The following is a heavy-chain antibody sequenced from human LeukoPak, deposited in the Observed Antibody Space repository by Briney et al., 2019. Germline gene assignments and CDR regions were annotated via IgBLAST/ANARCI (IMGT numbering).Heavy chain of an antibody. CDR1: GCTISSGDYY. V-gene: IGHV4-30-4*08. D-gene: IGHD3-10*01. CDR3: ARTSLGGAWFDP. J-gene: IGHJ5*02. Sequence: PSETLSLTCTVSGCTISSGDYYWSWIRQPPGKGLEWIEYIYYNGSTYYNPSLKSRVTISVDTSKNQFSLKLSSVTAADTAVYYCARTSLGGAWFDPWGQGTLVSVSS. CDR2: IYYNGST.